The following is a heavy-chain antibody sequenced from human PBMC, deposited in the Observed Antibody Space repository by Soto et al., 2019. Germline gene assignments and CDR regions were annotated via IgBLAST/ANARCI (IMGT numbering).Heavy chain of an antibody. CDR1: GFTFSRYS. J-gene: IGHJ6*02. Sequence: GGSLRLSCAASGFTFSRYSMNWVRQAPGKGLEWVSSISSSSSYIYYADSVKGRFTISRDNAKNSLYLQMNSLRAEGTAVYYCARARGNSSWYISYYGMDVWGQGATVTVSS. CDR2: ISSSSSYI. V-gene: IGHV3-21*01. D-gene: IGHD6-13*01. CDR3: ARARGNSSWYISYYGMDV.